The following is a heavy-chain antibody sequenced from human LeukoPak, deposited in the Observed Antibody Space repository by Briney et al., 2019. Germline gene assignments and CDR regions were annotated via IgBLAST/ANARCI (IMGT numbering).Heavy chain of an antibody. CDR1: GGSISSYY. CDR2: IYYSGST. Sequence: SETLSLTCTVSGGSISSYYWSWIRQPPGKGLEWIGYIYYSGSTNYNPSLKSRVTISVDTSKNQFSLKLSSVTAADTAVYYCARGGWELYFDSWGQGTLVTVSS. V-gene: IGHV4-59*01. D-gene: IGHD1-26*01. CDR3: ARGGWELYFDS. J-gene: IGHJ4*02.